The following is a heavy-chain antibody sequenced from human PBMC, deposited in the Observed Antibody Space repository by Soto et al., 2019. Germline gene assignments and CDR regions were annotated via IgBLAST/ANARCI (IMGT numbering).Heavy chain of an antibody. V-gene: IGHV3-23*01. CDR1: GFTFGSYG. CDR3: AKAKGRSNFYYSGLDV. D-gene: IGHD1-26*01. Sequence: EVQLLESGGGLVQPGGSLRLSCAASGFTFGSYGMTWVRQAPGKGLECVSGITAATGNTYYADSVKGRFTISRDLSTNTLSLQMNSLRAADSAVYYCAKAKGRSNFYYSGLDVWGQGTTVTVSS. J-gene: IGHJ6*02. CDR2: ITAATGNT.